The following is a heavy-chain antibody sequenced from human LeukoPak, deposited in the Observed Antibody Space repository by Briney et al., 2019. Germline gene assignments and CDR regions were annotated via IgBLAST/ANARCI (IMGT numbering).Heavy chain of an antibody. CDR2: INPNSGGT. CDR1: GHTFTGYY. Sequence: ASVKVSCKASGHTFTGYYMHWVRQAPGQGLEWMGWINPNSGGTNYAQKFQGRVTMTRDTSISTAYMELSRLRSDDTAVYYCAREGGGYSYGPLDYWGQGTLVTVSS. CDR3: AREGGGYSYGPLDY. J-gene: IGHJ4*02. D-gene: IGHD5-18*01. V-gene: IGHV1-2*02.